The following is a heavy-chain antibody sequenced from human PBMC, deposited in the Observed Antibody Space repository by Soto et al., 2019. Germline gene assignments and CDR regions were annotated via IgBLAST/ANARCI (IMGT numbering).Heavy chain of an antibody. J-gene: IGHJ4*02. D-gene: IGHD6-13*01. CDR3: ARDSGREYSSSWGDFDY. V-gene: IGHV1-69*01. Sequence: QVQLVQSGAEVKKPGSSVKVSCKASGGSFSSYAISWVRQAPGQGLEWMGGIIPIFGTANYAQKFQGRVTITADESTSTAYMELSSLRSEDTAVYYCARDSGREYSSSWGDFDYWGQGTLVTVSS. CDR2: IIPIFGTA. CDR1: GGSFSSYA.